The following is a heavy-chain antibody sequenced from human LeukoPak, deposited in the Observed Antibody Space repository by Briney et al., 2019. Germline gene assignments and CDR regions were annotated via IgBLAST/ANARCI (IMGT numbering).Heavy chain of an antibody. D-gene: IGHD3-22*01. J-gene: IGHJ4*02. CDR3: ARGSSGYYYYFEY. Sequence: PGGSLRLSCAASGFTFSSYAMSWVRQAPGKGLEWVSGISGSGGSTYYADSVKGRFTISRDNSKNTLYLQMNSLRAEDTAVHYCARGSSGYYYYFEYWGQGTLVTVSS. CDR2: ISGSGGST. V-gene: IGHV3-23*01. CDR1: GFTFSSYA.